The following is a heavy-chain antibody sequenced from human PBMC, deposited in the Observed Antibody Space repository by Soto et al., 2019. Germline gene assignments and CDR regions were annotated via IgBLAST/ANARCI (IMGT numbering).Heavy chain of an antibody. D-gene: IGHD3-3*01. J-gene: IGHJ4*02. CDR1: GFSLTGSGVG. CDR2: IYWDDDK. V-gene: IGHV2-5*02. Sequence: QITLKESGPTLVKPTQTLTLTCTFSGFSLTGSGVGVGWIRQPPGKALEWLALIYWDDDKRYSPSLKSRLTITTDTSKNQVALTMTNMDPVDTATYYCARFLWSDTSLYYFDYWGQGTLVTVSS. CDR3: ARFLWSDTSLYYFDY.